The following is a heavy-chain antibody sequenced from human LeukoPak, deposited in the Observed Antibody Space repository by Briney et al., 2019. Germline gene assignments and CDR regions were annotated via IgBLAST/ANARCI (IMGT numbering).Heavy chain of an antibody. V-gene: IGHV3-30-3*01. CDR1: GFTFSSYA. CDR2: ISYDGSNK. Sequence: GRSLRLSCAASGFTFSSYAMHWVRQAPGKGLEGVAVISYDGSNKYYADSVKGRFTISRDNSKNTLYLQMNSLRAEDTAVYYCARDAGDCWGQGTLVTVSS. J-gene: IGHJ4*02. CDR3: ARDAGDC.